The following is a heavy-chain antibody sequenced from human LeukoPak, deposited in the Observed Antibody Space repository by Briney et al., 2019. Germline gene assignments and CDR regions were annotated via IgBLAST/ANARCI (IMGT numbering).Heavy chain of an antibody. Sequence: TGGSLRLSCTASGFTFTYSMNWVRQAPGKGLEWVSYISSPSSTIYYADSVKGRFTISRDNAKNSLYLQMNSLRDEDAAVYYCARERDRVTAFDSWGQGTLVTVSS. D-gene: IGHD2-21*02. V-gene: IGHV3-48*02. CDR3: ARERDRVTAFDS. CDR2: ISSPSSTI. CDR1: GFTFTYS. J-gene: IGHJ4*02.